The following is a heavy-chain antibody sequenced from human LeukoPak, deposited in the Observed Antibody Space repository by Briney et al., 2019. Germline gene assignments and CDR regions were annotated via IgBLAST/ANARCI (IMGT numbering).Heavy chain of an antibody. CDR3: VKGGSSSHNWFDP. V-gene: IGHV3-30*02. Sequence: GGSLRLSCAASGFTFRDFGMHWVRQAPGKGLEWVAFIRNDGSKDYYPDSVKGRFTISRDNSRTTLYLQMHSLRIEDTAAYYCVKGGSSSHNWFDPWGQGILVTVSS. CDR2: IRNDGSKD. J-gene: IGHJ5*02. D-gene: IGHD6-13*01. CDR1: GFTFRDFG.